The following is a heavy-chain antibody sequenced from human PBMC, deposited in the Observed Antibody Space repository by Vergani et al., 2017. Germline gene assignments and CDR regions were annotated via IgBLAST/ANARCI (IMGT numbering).Heavy chain of an antibody. J-gene: IGHJ4*02. CDR2: IYYSGST. CDR1: GGSVSSGSYY. CDR3: ATIGYRRWGYYFDY. V-gene: IGHV4-61*01. D-gene: IGHD2-2*02. Sequence: QVQLQESGPGLVKPSETLSLTCTVSGGSVSSGSYYWSWIRQPPGKGLEWIGYIYYSGSTNYNPSLKSRVTISVDTSKNQFSLKLSSVTAADTAVYYCATIGYRRWGYYFDYWGQGILVTVSS.